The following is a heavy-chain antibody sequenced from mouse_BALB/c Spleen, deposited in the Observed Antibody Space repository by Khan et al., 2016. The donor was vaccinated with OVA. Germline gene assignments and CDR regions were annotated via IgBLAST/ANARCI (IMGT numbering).Heavy chain of an antibody. CDR2: ILPGSGST. Sequence: QVQLKESGAELMKPGASVKISCKATGYTFSSYWIEWVKQRPGHGLEWIGEILPGSGSTNYNEKFKGKATFTAVTTSNPAYMQLSSLTSEDSAVYYCARNYGSSYDWYFDVWGAGTTVTVSS. V-gene: IGHV1-9*01. D-gene: IGHD1-1*01. CDR1: GYTFSSYW. J-gene: IGHJ1*01. CDR3: ARNYGSSYDWYFDV.